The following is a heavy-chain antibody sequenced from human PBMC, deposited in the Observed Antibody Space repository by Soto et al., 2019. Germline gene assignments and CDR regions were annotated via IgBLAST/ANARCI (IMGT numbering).Heavy chain of an antibody. D-gene: IGHD6-13*01. Sequence: ASVKVSCTDSGYTLTELSMHWVRQAPGKGLEWMGGFDPEDGETIYAQKFQGRVTMTEDTSTDTAYMELSSLRSEDTAVYYCATLSLLAAGNFDYWGQGTLVTVSS. CDR2: FDPEDGET. CDR3: ATLSLLAAGNFDY. V-gene: IGHV1-24*01. CDR1: GYTLTELS. J-gene: IGHJ4*02.